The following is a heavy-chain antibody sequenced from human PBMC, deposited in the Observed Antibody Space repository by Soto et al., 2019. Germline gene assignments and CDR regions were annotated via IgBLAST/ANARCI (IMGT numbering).Heavy chain of an antibody. Sequence: SETLSLTCTVSGGSVSSGSYYWSWIRQPPGKGLEWIGYIYYSGSTNYNPSLKSRVTISVDTSKNQFSLKLSSVTAADTAVYYCTGALDLSPYYFYYGMDLWGQGTTVTVSS. V-gene: IGHV4-61*01. CDR1: GGSVSSGSYY. CDR3: TGALDLSPYYFYYGMDL. J-gene: IGHJ6*02. CDR2: IYYSGST.